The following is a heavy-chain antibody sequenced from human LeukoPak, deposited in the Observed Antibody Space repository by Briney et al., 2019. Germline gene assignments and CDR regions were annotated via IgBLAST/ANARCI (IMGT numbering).Heavy chain of an antibody. CDR2: IYYSGST. J-gene: IGHJ5*02. D-gene: IGHD6-13*01. CDR3: ARGSGIAAEENWFDP. V-gene: IGHV4-59*01. Sequence: PSGTLSLTCTVSGGSISSYYWSWIRQPPGKGLEWIGYIYYSGSTNYNLSLKSRVTISVDTSKNQFSLKLSSVTAADTAVYYCARGSGIAAEENWFDPWGQGTLVTVSS. CDR1: GGSISSYY.